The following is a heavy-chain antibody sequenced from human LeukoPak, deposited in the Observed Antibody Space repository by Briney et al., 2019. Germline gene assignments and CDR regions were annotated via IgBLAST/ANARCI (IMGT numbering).Heavy chain of an antibody. CDR2: ISSSSSYI. V-gene: IGHV3-21*01. CDR3: ARGEAWFGEVSGYYYMDV. D-gene: IGHD3-10*01. Sequence: PGGSLRLSCAASGFTFSSYSMNWVRQAPGKGLEWVSSISSSSSYIYYADSVKGRFTISRDNAKNSLYLQMNSLRAEDTAVYYCARGEAWFGEVSGYYYMDVWGKGTTVTVSS. J-gene: IGHJ6*03. CDR1: GFTFSSYS.